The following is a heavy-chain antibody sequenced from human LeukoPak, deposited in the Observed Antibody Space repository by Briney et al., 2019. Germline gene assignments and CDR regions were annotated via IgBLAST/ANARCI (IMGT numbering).Heavy chain of an antibody. CDR1: EFTFSSYA. D-gene: IGHD3-22*01. CDR2: ISGSGGST. V-gene: IGHV3-23*01. J-gene: IGHJ4*02. CDR3: AKDTTYYYDSSGYRMFDY. Sequence: PGGSLRLSCAASEFTFSSYAMSWVRQAPGKGLEWVSAISGSGGSTYYADSVKGRFTISRDNSKNTVYLQMNSLRAEDTAVYYCAKDTTYYYDSSGYRMFDYWGQGTLVTVSS.